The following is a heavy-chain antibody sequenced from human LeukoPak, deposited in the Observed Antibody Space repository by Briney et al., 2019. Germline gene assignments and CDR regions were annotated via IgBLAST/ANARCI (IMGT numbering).Heavy chain of an antibody. Sequence: GGSLRLSCAASGFTFSSYNMNWVRQAPGKGLEWVSYISSSSSTIYYADSMKGRFTISRDNAKNSLYLQMNTLRDEDTAVYYCARGSPGSGSGWWGLFDYWGQGTLATVSS. V-gene: IGHV3-48*02. D-gene: IGHD6-19*01. CDR3: ARGSPGSGSGWWGLFDY. CDR1: GFTFSSYN. J-gene: IGHJ4*02. CDR2: ISSSSSTI.